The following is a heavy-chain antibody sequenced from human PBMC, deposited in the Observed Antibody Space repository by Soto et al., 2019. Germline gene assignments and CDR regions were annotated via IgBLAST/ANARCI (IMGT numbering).Heavy chain of an antibody. CDR3: ARGWTITTARTNWFDP. CDR2: MNPNSGNT. V-gene: IGHV1-8*01. D-gene: IGHD1-20*01. CDR1: GYTFTSYD. Sequence: QVQLVQSGAEVKKPGASVKVSCKASGYTFTSYDINWVRQATGQGLEWMGWMNPNSGNTGYAQKFQGRVTMTRNTTISTAYMELSSLRSEDTTVYYCARGWTITTARTNWFDPWGQGTLVTVSS. J-gene: IGHJ5*02.